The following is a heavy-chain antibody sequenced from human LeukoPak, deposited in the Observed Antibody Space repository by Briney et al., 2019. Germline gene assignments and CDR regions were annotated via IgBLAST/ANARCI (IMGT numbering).Heavy chain of an antibody. D-gene: IGHD6-19*01. CDR2: IYYSGST. CDR3: ARAGQCLVPGAGYYYYGMDV. V-gene: IGHV4-59*01. Sequence: SETLSLTCTVSGGSISSYYWSWIRQPPGKGLDWIGYIYYSGSTNYNPSLKSRVTISVDTSKNQFSLKLSSVTAADTAVYYCARAGQCLVPGAGYYYYGMDVWGQGTTVTVSS. J-gene: IGHJ6*02. CDR1: GGSISSYY.